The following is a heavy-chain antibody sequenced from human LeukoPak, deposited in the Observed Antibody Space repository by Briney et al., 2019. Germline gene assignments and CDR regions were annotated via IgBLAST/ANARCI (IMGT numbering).Heavy chain of an antibody. Sequence: GGSLRLSCAASGFTVSSNYMSWIRQAPGKGLEWVSVIYSGGSTYYADSVKGRFTISRDNSKNTLYLQMNSLRAEDTAVYYCARERFVEQSYYFDYWGQGTLVTVSS. CDR3: ARERFVEQSYYFDY. CDR2: IYSGGST. J-gene: IGHJ4*02. D-gene: IGHD3-3*01. V-gene: IGHV3-53*05. CDR1: GFTVSSNY.